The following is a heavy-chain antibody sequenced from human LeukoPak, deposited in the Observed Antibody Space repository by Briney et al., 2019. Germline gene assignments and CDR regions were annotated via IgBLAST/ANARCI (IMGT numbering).Heavy chain of an antibody. CDR3: ARDQVYCTNGVCGADWFDP. CDR1: GGSISSYY. J-gene: IGHJ5*02. Sequence: PSETLSLTCTVSGGSISSYYWSWIRQPAGKRLEWIGRIYTSGSTNYNPSLKSRVTMSVDTSKNQFSLKLSSVTATDTAVYYCARDQVYCTNGVCGADWFDPWGQGTLVTVSS. V-gene: IGHV4-4*07. D-gene: IGHD2-8*01. CDR2: IYTSGST.